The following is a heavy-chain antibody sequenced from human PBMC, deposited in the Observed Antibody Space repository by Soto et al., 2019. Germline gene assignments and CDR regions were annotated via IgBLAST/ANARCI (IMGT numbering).Heavy chain of an antibody. CDR2: IIPIFGTA. J-gene: IGHJ6*02. CDR3: AGGRDIVVGVAATPAQSYYYYGMAV. CDR1: GGTFSSYA. V-gene: IGHV1-69*13. D-gene: IGHD2-15*01. Sequence: SVKVSCKASGGTFSSYAISWVRQAPGQGLEWMGGIIPIFGTANYAQKFQGRVTITADESTSTAYMELSSLRSEETAVYYCAGGRDIVVGVAATPAQSYYYYGMAVWGQGTTVTGSS.